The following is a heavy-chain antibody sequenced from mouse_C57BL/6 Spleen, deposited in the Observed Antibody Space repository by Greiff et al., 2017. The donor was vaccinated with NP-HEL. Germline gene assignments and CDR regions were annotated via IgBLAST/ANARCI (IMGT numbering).Heavy chain of an antibody. J-gene: IGHJ4*01. CDR3: AREGTTVVASYYYAMDY. CDR2: IYPGDGDT. V-gene: IGHV1-82*01. D-gene: IGHD1-1*01. CDR1: GYAFSSSW. Sequence: VKVVESGPELVKPGASVKISCKASGYAFSSSWMNWVKQRPGKGLEWIGRIYPGDGDTNYNGKFKGKATLTADKSSSTAYMQLSSLTSEDSAVYFCAREGTTVVASYYYAMDYWGQGTSVTVSS.